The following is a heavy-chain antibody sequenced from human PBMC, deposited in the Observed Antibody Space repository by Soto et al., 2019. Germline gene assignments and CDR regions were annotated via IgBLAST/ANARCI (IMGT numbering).Heavy chain of an antibody. D-gene: IGHD6-19*01. J-gene: IGHJ4*02. CDR1: GGSISSGGYS. CDR3: ASAGGLGAVAADY. Sequence: QLQLQESGSGLVKPSQTLSLTCAVSGGSISSGGYSWSWIRQPPGKGLEWIGYIYHGGSTYYNPSLKSRVTISVDRSKNQFSLKLSSVPAADTAVYYCASAGGLGAVAADYWGQGTLVTVSS. CDR2: IYHGGST. V-gene: IGHV4-30-2*01.